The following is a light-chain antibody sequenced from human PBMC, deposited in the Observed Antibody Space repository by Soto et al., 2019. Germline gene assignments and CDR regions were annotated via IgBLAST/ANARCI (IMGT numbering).Light chain of an antibody. CDR1: QSLVYSDGNTY. CDR2: TVS. V-gene: IGKV2-30*01. J-gene: IGKJ1*01. Sequence: DVVMTQSPLSLPVTLGQPASISCRSTQSLVYSDGNTYLSWFQQRPGQSPRRLIYTVSNRDSGVPDRCSGSEAGTDFTLKICRVEAEVAGVYFFIQGTQWPWTFGQVTKVEIK. CDR3: IQGTQWPWT.